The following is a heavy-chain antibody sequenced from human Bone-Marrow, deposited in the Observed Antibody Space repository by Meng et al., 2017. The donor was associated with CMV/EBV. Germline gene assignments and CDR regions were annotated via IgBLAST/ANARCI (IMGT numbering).Heavy chain of an antibody. J-gene: IGHJ5*02. CDR3: ARDAAPDIVGVFDP. D-gene: IGHD2-15*01. V-gene: IGHV3-21*01. Sequence: GESLKISCAASGFTFSSYSMNWVRQAPGKGLEWVSSISSSSSYIYYADSVKGRFTISRDNAKNSLYLQMNSLRAEDTAVYYCARDAAPDIVGVFDPWGQGTLVTVSS. CDR1: GFTFSSYS. CDR2: ISSSSSYI.